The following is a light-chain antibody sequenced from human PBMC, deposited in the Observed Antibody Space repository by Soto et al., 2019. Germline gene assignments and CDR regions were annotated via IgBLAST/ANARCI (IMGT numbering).Light chain of an antibody. CDR2: RAS. V-gene: IGKV3-15*01. CDR3: EQYHDWWT. Sequence: EIVMTQSPATLSVSPGERATLSCRASQSVSSSIVWSHQKPGQAPRLLIYRASTRATGIPARFSASGSETEFTLTISSLQSEDFAVYYCEQYHDWWTFGRGTKVEIK. CDR1: QSVSSS. J-gene: IGKJ1*01.